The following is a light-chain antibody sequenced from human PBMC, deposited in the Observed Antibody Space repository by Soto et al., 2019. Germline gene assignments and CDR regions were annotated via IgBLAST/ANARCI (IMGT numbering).Light chain of an antibody. CDR3: ATWADSLKTYV. J-gene: IGLJ1*01. Sequence: QSVLTQPPSASGTPGQRVTSSCSGSSSSIAGNTVNWFQQLPGTAPKLLIYSDNHRPSGVPDRFSGSKSGTSASLAISGLQSEDEADYYCATWADSLKTYVFGAGTKLTVL. V-gene: IGLV1-44*01. CDR1: SSSIAGNT. CDR2: SDN.